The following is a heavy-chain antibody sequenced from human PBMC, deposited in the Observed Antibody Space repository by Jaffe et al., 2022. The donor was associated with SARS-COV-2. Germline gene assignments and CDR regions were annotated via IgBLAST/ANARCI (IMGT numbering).Heavy chain of an antibody. CDR3: TTFDRDTSGYYYVGWLGS. D-gene: IGHD3-22*01. V-gene: IGHV3-15*01. CDR2: IKAKSDGETT. Sequence: EVQLVESGGGLVKPGGSLRLSCAASGFTFSNAWMNWVRQAPGKGLEWVGRIKAKSDGETTDYAARVKGRFTISRDDSQNTLYLQMNSLKTEDTAVYYCTTFDRDTSGYYYVGWLGSWGQGALVTVSS. CDR1: GFTFSNAW. J-gene: IGHJ5*01.